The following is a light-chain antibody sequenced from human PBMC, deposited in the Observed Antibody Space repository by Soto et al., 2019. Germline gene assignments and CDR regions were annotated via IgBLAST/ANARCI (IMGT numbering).Light chain of an antibody. CDR1: SSDVGGYNY. CDR2: EVS. Sequence: QSALTQPPSASGSPGQSVTISCTRTSSDVGGYNYVSWYQQHPGKAPKLMIYEVSKRPSGVPDRFSGSKSGNTASLTVSGLQAEDEADYYCSSYAGSNNLGVFGGGTKLTVL. V-gene: IGLV2-8*01. J-gene: IGLJ3*02. CDR3: SSYAGSNNLGV.